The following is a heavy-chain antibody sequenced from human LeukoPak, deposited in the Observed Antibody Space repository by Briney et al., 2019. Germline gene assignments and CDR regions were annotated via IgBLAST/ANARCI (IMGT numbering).Heavy chain of an antibody. CDR2: ISYAGSNK. CDR1: GFTFSSYA. CDR3: AELGITMIGGV. J-gene: IGHJ6*04. Sequence: GGSLRLSCAASGFTFSSYAMHWVRQAPGKGLEWVAVISYAGSNKYYADSVKGRFTISRDNSKSTLYLQMNSLRAEDTAVYCCAELGITMIGGVWGKGTTVTISS. D-gene: IGHD3-10*02. V-gene: IGHV3-30*04.